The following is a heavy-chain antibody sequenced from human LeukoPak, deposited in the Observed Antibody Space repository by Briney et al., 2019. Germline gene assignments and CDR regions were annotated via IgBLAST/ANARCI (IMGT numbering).Heavy chain of an antibody. CDR2: IYHSGST. CDR1: GGSISSGGYS. Sequence: SETLSLTCAVSGGSISSGGYSWSWIRQPPGKGLEWIGYIYHSGSTYYNPSLKSRVTISVDRSKNQFSLKLSSVTAADTAVYYCARDTPGGSHDAFDIWGQGTMVTVSS. J-gene: IGHJ3*02. D-gene: IGHD1-26*01. CDR3: ARDTPGGSHDAFDI. V-gene: IGHV4-30-2*01.